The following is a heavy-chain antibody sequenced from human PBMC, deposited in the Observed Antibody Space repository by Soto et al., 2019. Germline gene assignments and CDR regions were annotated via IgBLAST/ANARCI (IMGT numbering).Heavy chain of an antibody. J-gene: IGHJ6*02. D-gene: IGHD2-8*02. Sequence: PSETLSLTCTVSGDSISSYYWSWIRQPPGKGLEWIGCIDHSGGTNYNPSLKSRVTISADTAKNPFSLKLSSKTAGDTAVYYCARDNASRYCTGDRCDYYHGMDVWGQGTTVTGAS. CDR1: GDSISSYY. CDR3: ARDNASRYCTGDRCDYYHGMDV. CDR2: IDHSGGT. V-gene: IGHV4-59*01.